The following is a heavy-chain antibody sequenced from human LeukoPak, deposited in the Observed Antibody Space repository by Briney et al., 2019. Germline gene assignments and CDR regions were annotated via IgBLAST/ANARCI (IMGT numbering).Heavy chain of an antibody. CDR3: ARTRSSSSSWYGQFDY. Sequence: SVKVSCKAAGGTFSSYAISWVRQAPGQGLEWMGGIIPIFGTANYAQKFQGRVTITADKSTSTAYMELSSLRSEDTAVYYCARTRSSSSSWYGQFDYWGQGTLVTVSS. J-gene: IGHJ4*02. CDR2: IIPIFGTA. V-gene: IGHV1-69*06. D-gene: IGHD6-13*01. CDR1: GGTFSSYA.